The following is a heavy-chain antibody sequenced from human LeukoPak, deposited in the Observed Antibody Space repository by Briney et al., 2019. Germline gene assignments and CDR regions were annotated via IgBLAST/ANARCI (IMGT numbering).Heavy chain of an antibody. D-gene: IGHD6-13*01. CDR1: GGSISSYY. J-gene: IGHJ6*03. Sequence: SETLSLTRTVSGGSISSYYWSWIRQPAGKGLEWIGRIYTSGSTNYNPSLKSRVTMSVDTSKNQFSLKLSSVTAADTAVYYCAREGWEQQLIYYYYYMDVWGKGTTVTVSS. CDR2: IYTSGST. V-gene: IGHV4-4*07. CDR3: AREGWEQQLIYYYYYMDV.